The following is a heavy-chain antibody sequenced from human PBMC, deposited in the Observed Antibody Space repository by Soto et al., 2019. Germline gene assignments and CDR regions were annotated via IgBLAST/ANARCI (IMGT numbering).Heavy chain of an antibody. Sequence: SETLSLTCTVSGGSISSGDYYWSWIRQPPGKGLEWIGYIYYSGSTYYNPSLKSRVTISVDTSKNQFSLKLSSVTAADTAVYYCARVPAMVRGDGMDVWGQGTTVTVSS. CDR3: ARVPAMVRGDGMDV. D-gene: IGHD3-10*01. CDR1: GGSISSGDYY. J-gene: IGHJ6*02. CDR2: IYYSGST. V-gene: IGHV4-30-4*02.